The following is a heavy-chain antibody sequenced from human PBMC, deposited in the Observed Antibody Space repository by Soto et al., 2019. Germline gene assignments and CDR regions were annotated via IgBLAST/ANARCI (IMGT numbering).Heavy chain of an antibody. J-gene: IGHJ4*02. CDR3: ARGPDSVIRD. CDR2: IYAGGTT. CDR1: GFTVRSNF. D-gene: IGHD3-22*01. Sequence: EVQLVESGGGLVQPGGSLRLSCAASGFTVRSNFMNWVRQAPGKGLEWVATIYAGGTTYYADSVKGRFTISRYTSKNTLFLHMDSLGVEDTDMYPCARGPDSVIRDWGQGTLVTVSS. V-gene: IGHV3-66*01.